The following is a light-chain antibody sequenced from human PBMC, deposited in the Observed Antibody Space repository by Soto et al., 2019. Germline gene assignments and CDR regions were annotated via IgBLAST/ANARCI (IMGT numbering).Light chain of an antibody. CDR1: SSNIGAGYD. V-gene: IGLV1-40*01. CDR3: QSYDTSLSAWV. CDR2: GNI. J-gene: IGLJ3*02. Sequence: QSVLTQPTSVSGAPGQRVTMSCTGSSSNIGAGYDVHWYKQVPGTAPKLLIYGNINRPSGVLDRFSGSTSGASASLAIAELQADDEADYYCQSYDTSLSAWVFGGGTKVTVL.